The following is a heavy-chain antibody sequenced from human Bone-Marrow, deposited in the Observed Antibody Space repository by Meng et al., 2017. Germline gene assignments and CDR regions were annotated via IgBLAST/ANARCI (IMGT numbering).Heavy chain of an antibody. CDR1: GFTFSSYG. V-gene: IGHV3-33*01. J-gene: IGHJ4*02. CDR3: ASGQQLVDFDY. Sequence: GGSLRLSCAASGFTFSSYGMHWVRQAPGKGLEWVAVIWYDGSNKYYADSVKGRFTISRDNSKNTLYLQMNSLRAEDTAVYYCASGQQLVDFDYWGQGTLVTVSS. D-gene: IGHD6-13*01. CDR2: IWYDGSNK.